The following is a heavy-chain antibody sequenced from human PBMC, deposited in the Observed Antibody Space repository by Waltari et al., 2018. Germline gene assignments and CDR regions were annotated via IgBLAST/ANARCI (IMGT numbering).Heavy chain of an antibody. CDR1: GYPLAGLS. CDR3: HLTGRNIVLAGGTPSFYSYMDV. J-gene: IGHJ6*03. CDR2: LDREDGET. V-gene: IGHV1-24*01. Sequence: QVQVEQSGSEVKRPGAPVRVSCTVPGYPLAGLSIAWVRQLPAKGLEWMGRLDREDGETTYSQHFQGRITVTEDTSTNTAYMGLRTLVSDDTAVYFCHLTGRNIVLAGGTPSFYSYMDVWGRGTTVTVS. D-gene: IGHD6-13*01.